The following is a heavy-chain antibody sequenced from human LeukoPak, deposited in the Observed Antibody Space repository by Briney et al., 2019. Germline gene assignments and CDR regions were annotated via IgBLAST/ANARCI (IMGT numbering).Heavy chain of an antibody. Sequence: SETLSLTRTVSGGSISSYYWSWIRQPPGKGLEWIGYIYYSGSTNYNPSLKSRVTISVDTSKNQFSLKLSSVTAADTAVYYCARAPYSSGWWTYFDYWGQGTLVTVSS. CDR1: GGSISSYY. J-gene: IGHJ4*02. D-gene: IGHD6-19*01. CDR2: IYYSGST. V-gene: IGHV4-59*01. CDR3: ARAPYSSGWWTYFDY.